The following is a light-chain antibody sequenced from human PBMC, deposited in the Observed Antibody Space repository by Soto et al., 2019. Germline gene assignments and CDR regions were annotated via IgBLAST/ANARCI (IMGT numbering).Light chain of an antibody. J-gene: IGKJ3*01. CDR2: GAT. Sequence: EIVLTQSPATLSLSPGERATLSCRASHSVSSSYVAWYQQKPGQAPRLLIDGATSRATGIPDRFSGSGSGTDFTLTISSLEPEDFAVYYCQQYGSSPITFGPGTKVDIK. V-gene: IGKV3-20*01. CDR1: HSVSSSY. CDR3: QQYGSSPIT.